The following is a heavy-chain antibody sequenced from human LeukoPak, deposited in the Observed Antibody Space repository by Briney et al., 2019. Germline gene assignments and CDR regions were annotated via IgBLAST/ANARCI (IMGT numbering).Heavy chain of an antibody. CDR3: ARDRDYYDSSGYYLDY. J-gene: IGHJ4*02. D-gene: IGHD3-22*01. CDR1: GGTFSSYA. Sequence: SSVTVSCKASGGTFSSYAISWVRQAPGQGLDWMGGIIPIFGTANYAQKFRGRVTITTDESTSTAYMELSSLRSEDTAVYYCARDRDYYDSSGYYLDYWGQGTLVTVSS. V-gene: IGHV1-69*05. CDR2: IIPIFGTA.